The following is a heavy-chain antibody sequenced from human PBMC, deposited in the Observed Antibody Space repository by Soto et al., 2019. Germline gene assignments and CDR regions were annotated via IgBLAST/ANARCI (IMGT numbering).Heavy chain of an antibody. J-gene: IGHJ4*02. Sequence: VASVKVSCKASGHTFTSYYIHWVRQAPGQGLEWMAMINPSGGRTKYAQIFQGRVTLTRDTSTGTVDMELSSLTSEDTAIYYCARGPSCGGDCYLFDYWGQGTQVTVSS. CDR1: GHTFTSYY. CDR2: INPSGGRT. CDR3: ARGPSCGGDCYLFDY. D-gene: IGHD2-21*02. V-gene: IGHV1-46*01.